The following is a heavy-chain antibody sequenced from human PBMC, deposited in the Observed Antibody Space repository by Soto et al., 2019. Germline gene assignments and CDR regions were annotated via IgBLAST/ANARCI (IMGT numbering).Heavy chain of an antibody. V-gene: IGHV3-23*01. CDR2: VSGSGGST. J-gene: IGHJ4*02. D-gene: IGHD3-9*01. CDR3: AKDHRYDILTGYDIVDY. CDR1: GFTFSSYA. Sequence: GGSLRLSCAASGFTFSSYAMTWVRQAPGRGLEWVSAVSGSGGSTYYADSVEGRFTISRDNSKNTLYLQMNSLRAEDTAVYYCAKDHRYDILTGYDIVDYWGQGALVTVSS.